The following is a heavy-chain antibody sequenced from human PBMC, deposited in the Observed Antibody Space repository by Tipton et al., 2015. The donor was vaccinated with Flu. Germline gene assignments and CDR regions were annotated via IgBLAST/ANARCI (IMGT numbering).Heavy chain of an antibody. V-gene: IGHV3-53*01. CDR2: IYSGGST. CDR1: GFTVSSNY. CDR3: AREVPYSSGWYPPRMDV. J-gene: IGHJ6*02. Sequence: GSLRLSCAASGFTVSSNYMSWVRQAPGKGLEWVSVIYSGGSTYYADSVKGRFTISRDNAKNSLYLQMNSLRAEDTALYYCAREVPYSSGWYPPRMDVWGHGTTVTVSS. D-gene: IGHD6-19*01.